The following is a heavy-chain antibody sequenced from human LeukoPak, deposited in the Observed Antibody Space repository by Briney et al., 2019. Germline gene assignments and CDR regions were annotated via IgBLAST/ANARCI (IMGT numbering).Heavy chain of an antibody. Sequence: SETLSLTCTVSGGSISSSSYYWGWIRQPPGKGLEWIGSIYYSGSTYYNPSLKSRVTISVDTSKNQFSLKLSSVTAADTAVYYCARGGGYSSSWYLVYWGQGTLVTVSS. D-gene: IGHD6-13*01. CDR1: GGSISSSSYY. J-gene: IGHJ4*02. V-gene: IGHV4-39*07. CDR3: ARGGGYSSSWYLVY. CDR2: IYYSGST.